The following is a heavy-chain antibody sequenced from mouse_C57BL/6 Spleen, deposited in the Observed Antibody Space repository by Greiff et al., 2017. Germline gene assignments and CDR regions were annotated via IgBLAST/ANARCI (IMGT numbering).Heavy chain of an antibody. D-gene: IGHD1-1*01. CDR2: ISDGGSYT. CDR3: ARDRGYYGSSHWYFDV. Sequence: EVKLMESGGGLVKPGGSLKLSCAASGFTFSSYAMSWVRQTPEKRLEWVATISDGGSYTYYPDNVKGRFTISRDNAKNNLYLQMSHLKSEDTAMYYCARDRGYYGSSHWYFDVWGTGTTVTVSS. J-gene: IGHJ1*03. CDR1: GFTFSSYA. V-gene: IGHV5-4*01.